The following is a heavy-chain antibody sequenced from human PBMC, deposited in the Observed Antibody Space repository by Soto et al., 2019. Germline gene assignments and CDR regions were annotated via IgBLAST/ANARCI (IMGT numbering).Heavy chain of an antibody. CDR1: GGTFSSYA. Sequence: ASVKVSCKASGGTFSSYAISWVRQAPGQGLEWMGGIIPIFGTANYAQKFQGRVTITADESTSTAYMELSSLRSEDTAVYYCATNRFPITMIFDYWGQGTLVTVSS. CDR3: ATNRFPITMIFDY. J-gene: IGHJ4*02. D-gene: IGHD3-22*01. CDR2: IIPIFGTA. V-gene: IGHV1-69*13.